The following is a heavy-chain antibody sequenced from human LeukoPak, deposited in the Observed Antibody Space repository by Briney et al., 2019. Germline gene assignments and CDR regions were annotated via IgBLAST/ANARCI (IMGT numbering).Heavy chain of an antibody. Sequence: SETLSLTCAVYGGSFSGYWSWIRQPPGKGLEWIGQINHSGSTMYNPSIQSCVTISVDTSKKQFSLNLSSVTAADTAVYYCATHGGWHFDDWGQGRLVTVSS. CDR1: GGSFSGY. D-gene: IGHD3-16*01. CDR2: INHSGST. J-gene: IGHJ4*02. V-gene: IGHV4-34*01. CDR3: ATHGGWHFDD.